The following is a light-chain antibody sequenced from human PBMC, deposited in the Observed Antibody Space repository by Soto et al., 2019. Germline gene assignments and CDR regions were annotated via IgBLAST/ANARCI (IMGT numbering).Light chain of an antibody. CDR3: QQYGSSPRGT. CDR2: GAS. J-gene: IGKJ2*01. V-gene: IGKV3-20*01. Sequence: EIVLTQSPGTLSLSPGERATLSCRASQSVSSSYLAWYQQKPGQAPRLLIYGASSRATGIPDRFSGSGSGTHFTLTISRLEPEDFAVYYCQQYGSSPRGTFGQGTKLEIK. CDR1: QSVSSSY.